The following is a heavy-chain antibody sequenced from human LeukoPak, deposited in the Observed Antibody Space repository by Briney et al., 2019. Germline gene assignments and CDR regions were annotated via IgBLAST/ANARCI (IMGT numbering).Heavy chain of an antibody. CDR1: GFTFSSYS. V-gene: IGHV3-21*01. CDR3: ARDGQQWLPLRPYWYFDL. Sequence: GGSLRLSCAASGFTFSSYSMNWVRQAPGKGLEWVSSISSSSSYIYYADSVKGRFTISRDNAKNSRYLQMNSLRAEDTAVYCCARDGQQWLPLRPYWYFDLWGRGTLVTVSS. J-gene: IGHJ2*01. D-gene: IGHD6-19*01. CDR2: ISSSSSYI.